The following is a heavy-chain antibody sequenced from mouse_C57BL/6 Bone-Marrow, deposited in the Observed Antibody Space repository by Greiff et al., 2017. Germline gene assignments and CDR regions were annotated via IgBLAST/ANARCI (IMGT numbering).Heavy chain of an antibody. J-gene: IGHJ3*01. Sequence: QVQLKQSGAELARPGASVKLSCKASGYTFTSYGISWVKQRTGQGLEWIGEIYPRSGNTYYNEKFKGKATLTADKSSSTAYMELRSLTSEDSAVYLCARPVYYWDRRLWFLLGAQGSGDTV. CDR3: ARPVYYWDRRLWFLL. CDR2: IYPRSGNT. V-gene: IGHV1-81*01. D-gene: IGHD1-1*01. CDR1: GYTFTSYG.